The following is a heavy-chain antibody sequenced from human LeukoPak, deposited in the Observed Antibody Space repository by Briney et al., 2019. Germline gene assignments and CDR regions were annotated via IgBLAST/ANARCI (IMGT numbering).Heavy chain of an antibody. Sequence: GGSPRLSCAASGFTFSRYWMSWVRQAPGKGLEWVANIKEDGSRNHYVDSVKGRFTISRDNAESSLYLQMNSLRVEDTAVYYCARQLSGWYDADPYWGQGTLVTVSS. D-gene: IGHD6-19*01. V-gene: IGHV3-7*05. CDR3: ARQLSGWYDADPY. CDR1: GFTFSRYW. CDR2: IKEDGSRN. J-gene: IGHJ4*02.